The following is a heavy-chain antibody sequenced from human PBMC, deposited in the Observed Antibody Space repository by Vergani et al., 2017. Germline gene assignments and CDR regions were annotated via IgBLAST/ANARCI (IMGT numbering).Heavy chain of an antibody. J-gene: IGHJ5*02. V-gene: IGHV4-31*03. CDR2: ISYSGRT. Sequence: QVQLQESGPGLAKTLQTLSLTCTVSGGSISSSGYYWNWIRQHPGKGLEYIGYISYSGRTFYNPSLKSRVTISVDTSKNQFSLNLISVTAADTAVYYCARNLYDYIHYAWFDPWGQGTLVTVSS. CDR3: ARNLYDYIHYAWFDP. D-gene: IGHD4-11*01. CDR1: GGSISSSGYY.